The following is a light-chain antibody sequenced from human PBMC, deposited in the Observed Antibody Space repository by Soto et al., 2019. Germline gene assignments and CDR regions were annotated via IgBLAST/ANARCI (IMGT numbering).Light chain of an antibody. CDR3: QQRSNWPLT. Sequence: EIVLTQSPATLSLSPGERATLSCRASQSVRGYLAWYQQKIGQAPRLLIYDASNRATGIPARFSGNGSGTDFTLTISSLEPEDFAVYYCQQRSNWPLTFGGGTKVDIK. V-gene: IGKV3-11*01. J-gene: IGKJ4*01. CDR2: DAS. CDR1: QSVRGY.